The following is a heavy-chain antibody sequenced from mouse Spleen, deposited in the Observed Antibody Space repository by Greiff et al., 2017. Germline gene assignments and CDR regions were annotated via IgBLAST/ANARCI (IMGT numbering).Heavy chain of an antibody. CDR2: IYPGGGYT. CDR1: GYTFTNYW. V-gene: IGHV1-63*01. J-gene: IGHJ2*01. Sequence: VKLMESGAELVRPGTSVKMSCKASGYTFTNYWIGWAKQRPGHGLEWIGDIYPGGGYTNYNEKFKGKATLTADKSSSTAYMQFSSLTSEDSAIYYCARLYGNLYYFDYWGQGTTLTVSS. D-gene: IGHD2-1*01. CDR3: ARLYGNLYYFDY.